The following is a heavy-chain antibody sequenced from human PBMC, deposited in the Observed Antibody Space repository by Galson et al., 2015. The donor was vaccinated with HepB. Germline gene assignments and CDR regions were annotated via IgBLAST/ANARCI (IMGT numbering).Heavy chain of an antibody. V-gene: IGHV3-64*01. D-gene: IGHD5-18*01. CDR2: ISSNGGST. Sequence: SLRLSCAASGFTFSSYAMHWVRQAPGKGLEYVSAISSNGGSTYYANSVKGRFTISRDNSKNTLYLQMGSLRAEDMAVYYCAREGGHGYGFDYWGQGTLVTVSS. CDR3: AREGGHGYGFDY. CDR1: GFTFSSYA. J-gene: IGHJ4*02.